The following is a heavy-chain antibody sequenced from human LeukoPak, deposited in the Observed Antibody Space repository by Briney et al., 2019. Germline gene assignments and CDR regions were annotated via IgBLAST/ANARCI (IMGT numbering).Heavy chain of an antibody. V-gene: IGHV3-23*01. D-gene: IGHD2-2*01. CDR1: VFTFTSYA. Sequence: GGCVTLSCAASVFTFTSYAMSWVRQAPGKGLEWVLDISASGGSTYYADSVKGRFTISRDNSKNTLYLQMNSLRAEDTAVYYCAKDLRPYCSSTSCRLFDYWGQGTLVTVSS. CDR3: AKDLRPYCSSTSCRLFDY. J-gene: IGHJ4*02. CDR2: ISASGGST.